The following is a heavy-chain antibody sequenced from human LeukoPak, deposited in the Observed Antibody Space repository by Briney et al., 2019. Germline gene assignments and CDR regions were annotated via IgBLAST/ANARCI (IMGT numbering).Heavy chain of an antibody. D-gene: IGHD6-13*01. CDR3: ARQILAAAGRSQYYYYGIDV. V-gene: IGHV5-10-1*01. J-gene: IGHJ6*04. CDR2: IDPSDSYI. Sequence: GESLKISCKASGYSFTKYWIIWVRQMPGKGLEWMGRIDPSDSYINYSPSFQGHVTISVDKSIDTAYLQWSSLQASDTAHYYCARQILAAAGRSQYYYYGIDVWGKGTTVTVSS. CDR1: GYSFTKYW.